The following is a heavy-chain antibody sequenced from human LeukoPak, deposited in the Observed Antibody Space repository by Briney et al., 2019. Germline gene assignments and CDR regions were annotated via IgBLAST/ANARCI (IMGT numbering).Heavy chain of an antibody. CDR1: GYTFTSYG. D-gene: IGHD6-13*01. V-gene: IGHV1-2*02. Sequence: GASVKVSCKASGYTFTSYGISWVRQAPGQGLEWMGWINPNSGGTNYAQKFQGRVTMTRDTSISTAYMELSRLRSDDTAVYYCARALYSSSWFDYWGQGTLVTVSS. J-gene: IGHJ4*02. CDR3: ARALYSSSWFDY. CDR2: INPNSGGT.